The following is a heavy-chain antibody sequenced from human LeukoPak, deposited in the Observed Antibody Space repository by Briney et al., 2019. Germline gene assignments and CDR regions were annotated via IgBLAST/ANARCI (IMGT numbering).Heavy chain of an antibody. CDR2: ISSSGSTI. Sequence: GGSLRLSCAASGFTFSSYEMNWVRQAPGKGLEWVSYISSSGSTIYYADSVKGRFTISRDNAKNSLYLQMNSLRAEDTAVYYCASLYSSNDYWSQGTLVTVSS. J-gene: IGHJ4*02. V-gene: IGHV3-48*03. CDR3: ASLYSSNDY. CDR1: GFTFSSYE. D-gene: IGHD6-13*01.